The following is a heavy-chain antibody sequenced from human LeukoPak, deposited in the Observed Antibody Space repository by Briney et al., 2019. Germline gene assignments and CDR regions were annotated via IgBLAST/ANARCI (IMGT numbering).Heavy chain of an antibody. J-gene: IGHJ5*02. CDR2: INAGNGVT. Sequence: PLASVKVSCKASGYSFSTYAMHWVRQAPGQGLEWMGWINAGNGVTKYSPKFQDRFTITRDTSASTAYMELSGLRSEDTAVYYCASLDRYCSSTSCPNWFDPWGQGTLVTVSS. V-gene: IGHV1-3*01. D-gene: IGHD2-2*01. CDR1: GYSFSTYA. CDR3: ASLDRYCSSTSCPNWFDP.